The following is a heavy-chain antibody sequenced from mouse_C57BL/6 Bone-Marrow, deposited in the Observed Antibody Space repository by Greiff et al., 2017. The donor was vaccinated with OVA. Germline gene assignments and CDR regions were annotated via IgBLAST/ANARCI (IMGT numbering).Heavy chain of an antibody. D-gene: IGHD2-3*01. CDR1: GFNIKDDY. J-gene: IGHJ2*01. CDR3: TTHDGYPHYFDY. CDR2: IDPENGDT. V-gene: IGHV14-4*01. Sequence: EVQLQQSGAELVRPGASVKLSCTASGFNIKDDYMHWVKQRPEQGLEWIGWIDPENGDTEYASKFQGKATITADTSSNTAYLQLSSLTSEDTAVYYCTTHDGYPHYFDYWGQGTTRTVSS.